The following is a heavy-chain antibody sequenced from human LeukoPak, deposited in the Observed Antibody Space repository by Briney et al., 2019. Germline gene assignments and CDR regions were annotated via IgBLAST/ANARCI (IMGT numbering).Heavy chain of an antibody. CDR2: ISGSGGST. Sequence: WGALRLSCAASGFTFSSYAMSWVRQAPGKGLEWCSAISGSGGSTYYADAGKGRFTISRDNSKNTLYLQLNSLRAEDTAVYYCATDPVGATTRGAYFDYWGPGTLVPVFS. D-gene: IGHD1-26*01. CDR3: ATDPVGATTRGAYFDY. CDR1: GFTFSSYA. V-gene: IGHV3-23*01. J-gene: IGHJ4*02.